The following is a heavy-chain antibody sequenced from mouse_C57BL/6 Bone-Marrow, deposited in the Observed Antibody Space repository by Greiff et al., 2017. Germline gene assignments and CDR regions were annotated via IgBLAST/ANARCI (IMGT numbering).Heavy chain of an antibody. D-gene: IGHD1-1*01. J-gene: IGHJ1*03. V-gene: IGHV1-81*01. Sequence: QVQLQQPGAELARPGASVKLSCKASGYTFTSYGISWVKQRTGQGLEWIGEIYPRSGNTYYNEKFKGKATLTADKSSSTAYMELRRASSEDSAVYVCARRGDYYGSSYPSYWYFDVGGTGTTVTVSS. CDR2: IYPRSGNT. CDR1: GYTFTSYG. CDR3: ARRGDYYGSSYPSYWYFDV.